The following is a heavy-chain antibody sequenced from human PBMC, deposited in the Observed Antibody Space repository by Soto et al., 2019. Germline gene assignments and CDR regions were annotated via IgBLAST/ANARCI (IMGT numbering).Heavy chain of an antibody. CDR3: ARSRYNFWSGYPD. Sequence: EVQLLESGGGLAQPGGSLRLSCAASGFTFTSYAMSWVRQAPGKGLEWVPGISDSGSRTYYADSVKGRFTISRDNSKNTLYLQMNSLRAEDTAVYYCARSRYNFWSGYPDWGQGTLVTVSS. J-gene: IGHJ4*02. CDR1: GFTFTSYA. D-gene: IGHD3-3*01. CDR2: ISDSGSRT. V-gene: IGHV3-23*01.